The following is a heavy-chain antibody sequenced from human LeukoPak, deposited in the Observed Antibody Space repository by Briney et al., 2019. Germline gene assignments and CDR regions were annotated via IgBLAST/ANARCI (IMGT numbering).Heavy chain of an antibody. Sequence: KPSETLSFTCTVSGGSIRSNYWIWLRQPQGKGLEWIGYIYHSGTTNYHPSLNRRVIISVDTSNNAFSLKLCSVTAADTAVYYCARVMGDCYKRAFDYWGQGTLVTVSS. D-gene: IGHD5-24*01. CDR3: ARVMGDCYKRAFDY. CDR1: GGSIRSNY. J-gene: IGHJ4*02. V-gene: IGHV4-59*01. CDR2: IYHSGTT.